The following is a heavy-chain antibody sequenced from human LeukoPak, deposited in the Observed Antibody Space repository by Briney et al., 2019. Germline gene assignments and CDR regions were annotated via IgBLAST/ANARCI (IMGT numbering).Heavy chain of an antibody. Sequence: GGSLRLSCAASGFTLSSYAMSWVRQAPGKGLEWVSAISGSGGSTYYADSVKGRFTISRDNSKNTLYLQMNSLRAEDTAVYYCAKANYYDSSGYSYYFDYWGQGTLVTVSS. CDR2: ISGSGGST. CDR3: AKANYYDSSGYSYYFDY. V-gene: IGHV3-23*01. J-gene: IGHJ4*02. D-gene: IGHD3-22*01. CDR1: GFTLSSYA.